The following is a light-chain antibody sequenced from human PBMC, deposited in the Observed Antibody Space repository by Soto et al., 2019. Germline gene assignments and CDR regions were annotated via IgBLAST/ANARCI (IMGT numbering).Light chain of an antibody. J-gene: IGKJ2*01. Sequence: DIQMTQSPSSLSASVGDRVTITCRASQSISKSLTWYQQKPGRAPTLLISVASTLHSGVPSRFSGSGSGTDFTLTISSLQREDFATYYCQQSYSTPPMYTFGQGTKLEIK. V-gene: IGKV1-39*01. CDR1: QSISKS. CDR3: QQSYSTPPMYT. CDR2: VAS.